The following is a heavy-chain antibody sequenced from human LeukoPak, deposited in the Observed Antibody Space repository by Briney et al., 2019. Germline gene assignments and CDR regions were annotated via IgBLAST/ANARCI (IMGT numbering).Heavy chain of an antibody. D-gene: IGHD3-10*01. CDR2: IYYSGST. Sequence: SETLSLTCTVSGGSISSSSYYWGWIRQPPGKGLEWIGSIYYSGSTYYNPSLKSRVTISVDTSKNQFSLKLSSVTAADTAVYYCARVYPSGSGTVKADAFDIWGPGTMVAVSS. CDR1: GGSISSSSYY. CDR3: ARVYPSGSGTVKADAFDI. V-gene: IGHV4-39*07. J-gene: IGHJ3*02.